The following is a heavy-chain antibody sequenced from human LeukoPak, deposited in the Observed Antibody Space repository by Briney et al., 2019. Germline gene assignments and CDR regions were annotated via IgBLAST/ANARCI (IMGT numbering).Heavy chain of an antibody. J-gene: IGHJ4*02. Sequence: ASVKVSCKASGYTFTGYYMHWVRQAPGQGLEWMGRINPNSGGTNYAQKFQGRVTMTRDTSISTAYMELSRLRSDDMAVYYCARDYSRSSYSYGYDYWGQGTLVTVXX. D-gene: IGHD5-18*01. CDR1: GYTFTGYY. CDR3: ARDYSRSSYSYGYDY. CDR2: INPNSGGT. V-gene: IGHV1-2*06.